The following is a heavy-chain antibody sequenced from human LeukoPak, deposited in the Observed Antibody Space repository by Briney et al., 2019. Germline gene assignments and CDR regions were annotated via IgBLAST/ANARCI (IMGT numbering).Heavy chain of an antibody. CDR1: GFTFSGSA. CDR3: RAAADLNDY. Sequence: GGSMRLSCAASGFTFSGSAMHWVRQASGKGLEWLGRIRGKADSYTTAYAAAVKGRSIVSRGDSKNTAYLQMTSLKTEDTAVYYCRAAADLNDYWGQGTLVTVSS. CDR2: IRGKADSYTT. V-gene: IGHV3-73*01. D-gene: IGHD6-13*01. J-gene: IGHJ4*02.